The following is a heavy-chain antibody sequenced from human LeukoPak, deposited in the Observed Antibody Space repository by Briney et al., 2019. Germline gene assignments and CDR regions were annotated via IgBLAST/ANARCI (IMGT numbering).Heavy chain of an antibody. J-gene: IGHJ3*02. CDR3: ARDYPVVPYYYDSSGYYPGI. D-gene: IGHD3-22*01. CDR2: IYTSGSV. CDR1: GGSISSGSYY. Sequence: PSHTLSLTCSVSGGSISSGSYYWSWIRQPAGKGLEWIGRIYTSGSVNYTPSLKSRVTISLDTSKNQFSLKLSSVTAADTAVYFCARDYPVVPYYYDSSGYYPGIWGQGTMVTASS. V-gene: IGHV4-61*02.